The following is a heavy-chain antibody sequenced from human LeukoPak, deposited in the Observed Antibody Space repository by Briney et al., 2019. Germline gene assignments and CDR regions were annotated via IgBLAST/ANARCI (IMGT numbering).Heavy chain of an antibody. CDR1: GGSISSHY. CDR3: ARADTAMATDNWFDP. J-gene: IGHJ5*02. CDR2: IYYSGST. Sequence: SETLSLTCTVSGGSISSHYWSWIRQPPGKGLEWIGYIYYSGSTNYNPSLKSRVTISLDTSKNQFSLKLSSVTAADTAVYYCARADTAMATDNWFDPWSQGTLVTVSS. D-gene: IGHD5-18*01. V-gene: IGHV4-59*11.